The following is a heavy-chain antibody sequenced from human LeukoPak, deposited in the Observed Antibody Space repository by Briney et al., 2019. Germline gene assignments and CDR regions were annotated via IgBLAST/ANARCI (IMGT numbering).Heavy chain of an antibody. D-gene: IGHD1-1*01. CDR1: GFTFSCYS. CDR2: ISSGSSFM. J-gene: IGHJ4*02. V-gene: IGHV3-21*01. CDR3: ARRNTTLGNSYFDC. Sequence: GGSLRLSCAASGFTFSCYSMNWVRQAPGKRLEWVSSISSGSSFMYYADSVKGRFTIYRDNAKTSLYLQMNSLRAEDTAVYYCARRNTTLGNSYFDCWGQGTLVTVSS.